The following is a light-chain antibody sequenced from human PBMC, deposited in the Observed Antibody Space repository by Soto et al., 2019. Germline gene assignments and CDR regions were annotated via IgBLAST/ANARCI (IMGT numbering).Light chain of an antibody. CDR3: QHYNNWTRT. Sequence: EIVMTQSPAPLSVSPGERATPSCRASQSVSSRYLAWYQQKPGQAPRLVIYGASSRATGIPARFGGSGSGTEFTLTISSLKYEDFAVYYCQHYNNWTRTFGQGTKVDIK. CDR1: QSVSSRY. CDR2: GAS. J-gene: IGKJ1*01. V-gene: IGKV3D-15*01.